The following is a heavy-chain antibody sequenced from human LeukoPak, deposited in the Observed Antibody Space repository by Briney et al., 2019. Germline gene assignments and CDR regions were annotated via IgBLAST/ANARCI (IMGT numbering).Heavy chain of an antibody. CDR1: GGSFSGYY. CDR2: INHSGST. Sequence: NPSETLSLTCAVYGGSFSGYYWSWIRQPPGKGLEWIGEINHSGSTNYNPSLKSRVTISVDTSKNQFSLKLSPVTAADTAVYYCARGIQLWLRLRRNNYFDYWGQGTLVTVSS. CDR3: ARGIQLWLRLRRNNYFDY. J-gene: IGHJ4*02. D-gene: IGHD5-18*01. V-gene: IGHV4-34*01.